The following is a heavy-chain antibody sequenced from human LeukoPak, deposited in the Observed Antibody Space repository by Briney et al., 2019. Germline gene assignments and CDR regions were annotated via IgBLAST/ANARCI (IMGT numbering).Heavy chain of an antibody. Sequence: GGSLRLSCAASGFTFSDYWMSWVRQAPGKGLEWVANIKQDGSAQYYVESVKGRFTISRDNSKNTLYLQMNSLRAEDTAVYYCAKSIVGTTSISRFDYWGQGTLVTVSS. J-gene: IGHJ4*02. D-gene: IGHD1-26*01. CDR3: AKSIVGTTSISRFDY. CDR2: IKQDGSAQ. CDR1: GFTFSDYW. V-gene: IGHV3-7*03.